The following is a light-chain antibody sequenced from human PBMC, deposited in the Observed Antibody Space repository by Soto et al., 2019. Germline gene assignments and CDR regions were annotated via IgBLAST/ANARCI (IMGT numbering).Light chain of an antibody. J-gene: IGLJ1*01. CDR1: SSNIGNNY. V-gene: IGLV1-51*02. CDR2: ENN. Sequence: SVLTQPPSVSAAPGQKVTISCSGSSSNIGNNYVSWYQQLPGTAPKLLIYENNKRPSGIPARFSGSKSGTSATLGITGLQTGDEADYDWGTSDSCLSAPYVFGTGSNVPV. CDR3: GTSDSCLSAPYV.